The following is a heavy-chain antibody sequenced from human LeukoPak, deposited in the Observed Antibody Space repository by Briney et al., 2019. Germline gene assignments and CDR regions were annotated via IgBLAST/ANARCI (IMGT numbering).Heavy chain of an antibody. V-gene: IGHV3-21*01. CDR1: GFSFSNYA. J-gene: IGHJ4*02. CDR2: VTSGGGHI. CDR3: ARDLYRIVVVPHYFDY. D-gene: IGHD3-22*01. Sequence: PGGSLRLSCAASGFSFSNYAMSWVRQAPGKGLEWVSGVTSGGGHIYYADFVKGRFTISRDNAKNSLYLQMNSLRAEDTAVYYCARDLYRIVVVPHYFDYWGQGTLVTVSS.